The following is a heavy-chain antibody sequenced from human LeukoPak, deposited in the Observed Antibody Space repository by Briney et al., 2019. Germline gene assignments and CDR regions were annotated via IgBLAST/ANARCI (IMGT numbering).Heavy chain of an antibody. D-gene: IGHD2-2*01. V-gene: IGHV3-21*01. CDR1: GFTSSSYS. CDR3: ARESPSWSVDY. Sequence: GGSLRLSCAASGFTSSSYSMNWVRQAPGKGLEWVSSISSSSSYIYYADSVRGRFTISRDNAKNSLYLQMNSLRAEDTAVYYCARESPSWSVDYWGQGTLVTVSS. CDR2: ISSSSSYI. J-gene: IGHJ4*02.